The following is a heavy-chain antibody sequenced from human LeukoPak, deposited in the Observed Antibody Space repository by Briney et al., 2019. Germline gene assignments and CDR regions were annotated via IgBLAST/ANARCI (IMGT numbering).Heavy chain of an antibody. J-gene: IGHJ4*02. CDR1: GYSFTDYD. CDR3: AIYGGYDS. D-gene: IGHD5-12*01. Sequence: ASVKVSCKTSGYSFTDYDIHWVRQATGQGLEWMGWINTNTGNPTYAQGFTGRFVFSLDTSVSTAYLQISSLKAEDTAVYYCAIYGGYDSWGQGTLVTVSS. V-gene: IGHV7-4-1*02. CDR2: INTNTGNP.